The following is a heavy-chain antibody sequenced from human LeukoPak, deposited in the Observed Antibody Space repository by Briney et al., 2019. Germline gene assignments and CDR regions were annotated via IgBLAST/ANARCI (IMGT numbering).Heavy chain of an antibody. CDR1: GGSFSGYY. CDR2: INHSGST. CDR3: ARLRAVTRSSSWLQVRRRFDY. D-gene: IGHD6-13*01. Sequence: SEALSLTCAVYGGSFSGYYWSWIRQPPGKGLEWIGEINHSGSTNYNPSLKSRVTISVDTSKNQFSLKLSSVTAADTAVYYCARLRAVTRSSSWLQVRRRFDYWGQGTLVTVSS. J-gene: IGHJ4*02. V-gene: IGHV4-34*01.